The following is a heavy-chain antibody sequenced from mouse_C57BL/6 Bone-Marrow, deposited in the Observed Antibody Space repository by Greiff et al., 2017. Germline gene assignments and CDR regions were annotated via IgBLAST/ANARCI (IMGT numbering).Heavy chain of an antibody. D-gene: IGHD2-5*01. CDR2: INPSSGYT. CDR3: AREISNYVNWYFDV. Sequence: QVQLKQSGAELARPGASVKMSCKASGYTFTSYTMHWVKQRPGQGLEWIGYINPSSGYTKYNQKFKDKATLTADKSSSTAYMQLSSLTSEDSAVYYCAREISNYVNWYFDVWGTGTTVTVSS. CDR1: GYTFTSYT. J-gene: IGHJ1*03. V-gene: IGHV1-4*01.